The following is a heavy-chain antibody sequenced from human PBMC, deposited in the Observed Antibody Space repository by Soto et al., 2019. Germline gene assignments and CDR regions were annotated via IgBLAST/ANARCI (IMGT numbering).Heavy chain of an antibody. CDR3: ARSDSSGYYNY. J-gene: IGHJ4*02. Sequence: SVKVSCKSSGGTFCSYAISWVRQAPGQGLEWMGGIIPIFGTANYAQKFQGRVTITADKSTSTAYMELSSLRSEDTTVYHCARSDSSGYYNYWGQGTLVTVSS. V-gene: IGHV1-69*06. D-gene: IGHD3-22*01. CDR1: GGTFCSYA. CDR2: IIPIFGTA.